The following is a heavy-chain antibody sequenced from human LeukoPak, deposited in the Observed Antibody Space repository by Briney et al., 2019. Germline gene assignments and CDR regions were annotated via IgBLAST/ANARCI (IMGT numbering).Heavy chain of an antibody. V-gene: IGHV4-59*01. Sequence: PSETLSLTCTVSGGSISSYYWSWIRQPPGKGLEWIGYIYYSGSTNYNPSLKSRVTISVDTSKNQFSLKLSSVTAADTAVYYCARDSSSWYRVWFDPWGQGTLVTVSS. CDR3: ARDSSSWYRVWFDP. CDR1: GGSISSYY. D-gene: IGHD6-13*01. J-gene: IGHJ5*02. CDR2: IYYSGST.